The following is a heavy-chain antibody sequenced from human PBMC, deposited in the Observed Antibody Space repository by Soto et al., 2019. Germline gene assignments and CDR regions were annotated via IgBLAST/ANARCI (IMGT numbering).Heavy chain of an antibody. Sequence: PGGSLRLSCAASGFTFSSYWMHWVRQAPGKGLVWVSRINSDGSSTSYADSVKGRFTISRDNAKNTLYLQMNSLRAEDTAVYYCARSTRYSSSWYYYYGMDVWGQGTTVTVSS. J-gene: IGHJ6*02. CDR2: INSDGSST. V-gene: IGHV3-74*01. CDR1: GFTFSSYW. D-gene: IGHD6-13*01. CDR3: ARSTRYSSSWYYYYGMDV.